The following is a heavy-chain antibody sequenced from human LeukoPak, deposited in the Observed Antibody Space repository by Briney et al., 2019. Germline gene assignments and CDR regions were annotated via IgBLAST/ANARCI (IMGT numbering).Heavy chain of an antibody. CDR3: ATSTWALWGSFDF. Sequence: PSETLSLTCAVYGGSFSGYYWSWIRQPPGKGLEWIGEINHSGSTNYNPSLKSRVTISVDTSKNQFSLKLTSVTAADTAVFFCATSTWALWGSFDFWGPGALVTVSS. V-gene: IGHV4-34*01. CDR2: INHSGST. D-gene: IGHD3-16*01. J-gene: IGHJ4*02. CDR1: GGSFSGYY.